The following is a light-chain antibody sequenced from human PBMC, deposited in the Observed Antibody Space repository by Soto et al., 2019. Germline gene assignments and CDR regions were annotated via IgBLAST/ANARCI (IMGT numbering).Light chain of an antibody. Sequence: QSVLTQPPSASGTPGQRVTISCSGSSSNIGSNTVNWYQQLPGTAPKLLIYSNNQRPSGVPDRFSGAKSGTSASLAISGLQSEDEDDYYCAAWDDSLTVYVFGPGTKVTVL. V-gene: IGLV1-44*01. CDR1: SSNIGSNT. J-gene: IGLJ1*01. CDR3: AAWDDSLTVYV. CDR2: SNN.